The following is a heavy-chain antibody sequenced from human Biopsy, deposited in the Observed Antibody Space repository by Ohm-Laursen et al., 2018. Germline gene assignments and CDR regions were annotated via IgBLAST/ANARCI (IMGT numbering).Heavy chain of an antibody. CDR1: GGSISSDY. J-gene: IGHJ6*02. Sequence: GTLSLTCPVSGGSISSDYWGRIRQTPGKGLEWIGYIYYSGSTNYNPSLKSRVTISVDTSKNQFSLRLNSVTAADTAVYYCARATNSTGWPYYYFYGMDVWGQGTTVTVSS. CDR2: IYYSGST. D-gene: IGHD2/OR15-2a*01. CDR3: ARATNSTGWPYYYFYGMDV. V-gene: IGHV4-59*01.